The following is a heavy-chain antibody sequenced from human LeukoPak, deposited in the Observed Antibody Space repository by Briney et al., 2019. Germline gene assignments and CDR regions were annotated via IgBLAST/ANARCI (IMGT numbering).Heavy chain of an antibody. V-gene: IGHV4-59*01. CDR3: ARQRGYAYGSDC. D-gene: IGHD5-18*01. CDR1: GGSISSYY. J-gene: IGHJ4*02. Sequence: PSETLSLTCTVSGGSISSYYWSWIRQPPGKGLEWSGYIYDSGTTNYNPSLKSRVTVSVDTSKNQFSLKLSSVTAADTAVYYCARQRGYAYGSDCWGQGTLVTVSS. CDR2: IYDSGTT.